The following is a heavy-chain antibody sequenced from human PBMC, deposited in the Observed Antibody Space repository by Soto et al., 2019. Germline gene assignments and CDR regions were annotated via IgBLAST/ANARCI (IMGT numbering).Heavy chain of an antibody. CDR1: SGPSSSHN. J-gene: IGHJ6*02. D-gene: IGHD1-26*01. V-gene: IGHV4-59*08. CDR3: VRQGIDYLHGLVDV. CDR2: VYYTGDT. Sequence: QVQLQQSGPGLVKPSETLSLTCAVSSGPSSSHNWGWIRQPPGRGLEWIGYVYYTGDTSYNPSLRSRVTISAATSTNHISLTLTSVTAADTAVYYCVRQGIDYLHGLVDVWGQGTTVSVSS.